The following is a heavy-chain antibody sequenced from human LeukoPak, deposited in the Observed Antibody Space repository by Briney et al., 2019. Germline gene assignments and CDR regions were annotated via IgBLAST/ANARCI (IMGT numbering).Heavy chain of an antibody. D-gene: IGHD2-2*01. J-gene: IGHJ6*03. CDR2: IKQDGSEK. CDR1: GFTFSSYW. V-gene: IGHV3-7*01. Sequence: AGGSLRLSCAASGFTFSSYWMSWVRQAPGKGLEWVANIKQDGSEKYYVDSVKGRFTISRDNAKNSLYLQMNSLRAEDTAVYYCARIPAANSYYYYMDVWGKGTTVTASS. CDR3: ARIPAANSYYYYMDV.